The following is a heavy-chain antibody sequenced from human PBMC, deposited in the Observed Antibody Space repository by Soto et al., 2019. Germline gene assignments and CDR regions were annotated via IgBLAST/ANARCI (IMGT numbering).Heavy chain of an antibody. CDR1: GYTFTNYY. J-gene: IGHJ4*02. CDR3: ARSAPYDY. V-gene: IGHV1-46*01. CDR2: INPNGGST. Sequence: QVQLMQSGAEVKKPGASVRVSCKASGYTFTNYYVHWVRQAPGQGLEWMGFINPNGGSTTYAQKFQGRFTVTTDTSTRTVYMQLSSLRSEDTAVFNCARSAPYDYWGQGTLVTVSS.